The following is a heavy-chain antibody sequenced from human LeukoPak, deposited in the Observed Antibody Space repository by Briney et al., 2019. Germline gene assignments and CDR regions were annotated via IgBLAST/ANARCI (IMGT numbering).Heavy chain of an antibody. CDR1: GYSFKNYW. D-gene: IGHD3-22*01. J-gene: IGHJ4*02. V-gene: IGHV5-51*01. CDR2: IYPGDSDT. Sequence: GESLKISCKGSGYSFKNYWIGWVRQMPGKGLEWMGIIYPGDSDTRYSPSFQGQVTISADKSISTAYLQWSSLKASDTATHYCARRGGIDYYDSSGYIDYWGQGTLVTVSS. CDR3: ARRGGIDYYDSSGYIDY.